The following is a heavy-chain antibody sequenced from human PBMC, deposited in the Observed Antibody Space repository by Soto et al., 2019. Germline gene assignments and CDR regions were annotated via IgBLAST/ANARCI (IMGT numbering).Heavy chain of an antibody. V-gene: IGHV4-31*03. CDR1: GGSISSGGYY. CDR3: ARETIAAADWDWFDP. J-gene: IGHJ5*02. Sequence: QVQLQESGPGLVKPSQTLSLTCTVSGGSISSGGYYWSWIRQHPGKGLKWIGYIYYSGSTYYNPSLKSRVTIPVDTSKNQFSLKLSSVTAADTAVYYCARETIAAADWDWFDPWGQGTLVTVSS. D-gene: IGHD6-13*01. CDR2: IYYSGST.